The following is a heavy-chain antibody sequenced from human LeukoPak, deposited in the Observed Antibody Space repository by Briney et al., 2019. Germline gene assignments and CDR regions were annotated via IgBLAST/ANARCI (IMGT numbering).Heavy chain of an antibody. J-gene: IGHJ4*02. V-gene: IGHV3-48*01. CDR2: ISSSSSTI. CDR1: GFTFSSYS. D-gene: IGHD3-10*01. Sequence: PGGSLRLSCAASGFTFSSYSMNWVRQAPGKGLEWVSYISSSSSTIYYADSVKGRFTISRDNAENSLYLQMNSLRAEDTAVYYCARTSYYYGSGSPYFDYWGQGTLVTVSS. CDR3: ARTSYYYGSGSPYFDY.